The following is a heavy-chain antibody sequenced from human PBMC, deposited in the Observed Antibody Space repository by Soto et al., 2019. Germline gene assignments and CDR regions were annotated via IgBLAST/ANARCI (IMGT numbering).Heavy chain of an antibody. CDR1: SYTFTSCG. V-gene: IGHV1-18*01. Sequence: QVQLVQYGAEVKKPGASVKVSCKASSYTFTSCGIIWVRQAPGQGLEWMGWISGYNGNTNYAQKFQGRVALTTDTSTGTAYMELRSPRSEDTAVYYCARDGRNGGYLDYWGQGTLVTVSS. CDR3: ARDGRNGGYLDY. D-gene: IGHD2-8*01. CDR2: ISGYNGNT. J-gene: IGHJ4*02.